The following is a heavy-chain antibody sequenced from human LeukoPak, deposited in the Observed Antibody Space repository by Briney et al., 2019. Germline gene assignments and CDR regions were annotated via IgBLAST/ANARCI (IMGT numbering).Heavy chain of an antibody. Sequence: GGSLRLSCAASGFTFSTYWMSWGRQAPGKGREGVANIKQDGSEKYYVDSVKGRFTISRDNAKNSLYLQMNSLRAEDTAVYYCARDGYYDSSGYYAQIFDYWGQGTLVTVSS. D-gene: IGHD3-22*01. CDR3: ARDGYYDSSGYYAQIFDY. CDR2: IKQDGSEK. J-gene: IGHJ4*02. V-gene: IGHV3-7*01. CDR1: GFTFSTYW.